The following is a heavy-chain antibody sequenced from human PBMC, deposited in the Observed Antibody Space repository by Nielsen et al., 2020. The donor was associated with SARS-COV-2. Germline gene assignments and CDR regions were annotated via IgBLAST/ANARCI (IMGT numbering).Heavy chain of an antibody. Sequence: SVKVSCKASGYTFTSYYMHWVRQAPGQGLEWMGGIIPIFGTANYAQKFQGRVTITADKSTSTAYMELSSLRSEDTAVYYCAREGCSGGSCPMDVWGQGTTVTVSS. V-gene: IGHV1-69*06. D-gene: IGHD2-15*01. CDR3: AREGCSGGSCPMDV. CDR1: GYTFTSYY. CDR2: IIPIFGTA. J-gene: IGHJ6*02.